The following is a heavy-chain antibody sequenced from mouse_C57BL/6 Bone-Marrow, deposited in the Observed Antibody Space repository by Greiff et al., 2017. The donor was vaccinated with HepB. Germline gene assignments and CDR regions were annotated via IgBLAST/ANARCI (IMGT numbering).Heavy chain of an antibody. CDR3: ARYGTTVPWYFDV. V-gene: IGHV7-3*01. J-gene: IGHJ1*03. CDR1: GFTFTDYY. Sequence: EVQLVESGGGLVQPGGSLSLSCAASGFTFTDYYMSWVRQPPGKALEWLGFIRNKANGYTTEYSASVKGRFTIARDNSQSILYLQMNALRAEDSATYYSARYGTTVPWYFDVRGTETTVTVSS. CDR2: IRNKANGYTT. D-gene: IGHD1-1*01.